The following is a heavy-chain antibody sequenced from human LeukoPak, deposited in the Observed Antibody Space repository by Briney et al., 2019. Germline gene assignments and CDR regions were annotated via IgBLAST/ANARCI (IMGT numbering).Heavy chain of an antibody. CDR3: ARDVLAAGATGTFDI. V-gene: IGHV3-21*01. CDR2: ISGTSSYM. D-gene: IGHD1-14*01. Sequence: GGSLRLSCVAYGFNFRDYSMNWVRQAPGKGLDWVSGISGTSSYMYYGDSVKGRFTVSRDNAKNSLYLQMESLRVEDTAVYYCARDVLAAGATGTFDIWGQGTMVTVSS. J-gene: IGHJ3*02. CDR1: GFNFRDYS.